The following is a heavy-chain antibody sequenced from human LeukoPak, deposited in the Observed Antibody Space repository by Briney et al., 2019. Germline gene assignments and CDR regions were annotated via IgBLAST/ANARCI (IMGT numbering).Heavy chain of an antibody. CDR1: GFTFSSYS. D-gene: IGHD3-3*01. J-gene: IGHJ6*02. V-gene: IGHV3-21*01. Sequence: PGGSLRLSCAASGFTFSSYSMNWGRQAPGKGLEWVSSISSSSSYIYYADSVKGRFTISRDNAKHSLYLQMNSLRAEDTAVYYCARVGVLRFLEWFMDVWGQGTTVTVSS. CDR3: ARVGVLRFLEWFMDV. CDR2: ISSSSSYI.